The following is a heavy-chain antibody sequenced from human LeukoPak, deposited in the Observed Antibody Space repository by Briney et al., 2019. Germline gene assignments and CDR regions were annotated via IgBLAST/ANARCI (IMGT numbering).Heavy chain of an antibody. Sequence: PSETLSLTCTVSGGSISSGGYYWSWIRQPPGKGLEWIGYIYHSESTYYNPSLKSRVTISVDRSKNQFSLKLSSVTAEDTAVYYCAKDYVEMAADYFDYWGQGTLVTVSS. CDR1: GGSISSGGYY. CDR2: IYHSEST. D-gene: IGHD5-24*01. CDR3: AKDYVEMAADYFDY. J-gene: IGHJ4*02. V-gene: IGHV4-30-2*01.